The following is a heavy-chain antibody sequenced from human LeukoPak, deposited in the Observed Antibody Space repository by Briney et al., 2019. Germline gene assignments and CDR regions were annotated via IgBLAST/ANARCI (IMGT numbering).Heavy chain of an antibody. V-gene: IGHV4-39*01. CDR2: IYYSGST. J-gene: IGHJ4*02. D-gene: IGHD4-23*01. Sequence: PSETLSLTCTVSGGSISSSSYYWGWIRQPPGKGLEWIGSIYYSGSTYYNPSLKSRVTISVDTSKNQFSLKLSSVTAADTAVYYCARGHGGNSGFDYWGQGTLVTVSS. CDR1: GGSISSSSYY. CDR3: ARGHGGNSGFDY.